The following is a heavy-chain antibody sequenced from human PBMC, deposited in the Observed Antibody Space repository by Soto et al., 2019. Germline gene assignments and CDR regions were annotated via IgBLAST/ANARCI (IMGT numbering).Heavy chain of an antibody. D-gene: IGHD3-22*01. V-gene: IGHV4-34*01. CDR1: GGSFSGYY. CDR2: INHSGST. Sequence: PSETLSLTFAVYGGSFSGYYWSWIRQPPGKGLEWIGEINHSGSTNYNPSLKSRVTISVDTSKNQFSLKLSSVTAADTAVYYCARRSYYYDSSLKGAFDIWGQGTMVTVS. CDR3: ARRSYYYDSSLKGAFDI. J-gene: IGHJ3*02.